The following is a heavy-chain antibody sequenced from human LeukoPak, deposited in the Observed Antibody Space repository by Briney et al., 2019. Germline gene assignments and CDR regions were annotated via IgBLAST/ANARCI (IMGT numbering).Heavy chain of an antibody. Sequence: GRSLRLSCAASGFTFSSYGMHWVRQAPGKGLEWVAVISYDGSNKYYADSVKGQFTTSRDNSKNTLYLQMNSPRAEDTAVYYCAKTRYYYYGMDVWGQGTTVTVSS. V-gene: IGHV3-30*18. CDR2: ISYDGSNK. CDR3: AKTRYYYYGMDV. CDR1: GFTFSSYG. J-gene: IGHJ6*02.